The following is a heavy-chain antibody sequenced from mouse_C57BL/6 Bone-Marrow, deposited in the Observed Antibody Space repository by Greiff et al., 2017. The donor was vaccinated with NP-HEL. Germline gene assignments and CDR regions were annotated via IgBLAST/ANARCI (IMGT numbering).Heavy chain of an antibody. V-gene: IGHV1-19*01. D-gene: IGHD2-2*01. Sequence: VQLKESGPVLVKPGASVKMSCKASGYTFTDYYMNWVKQSHGKSLEWIGVINPYNGGTSYNQKFKGKATLTVDKSSSTAYMELNSLTSEDSAVYYCARWLRGFDYWGQGTTLTVSS. CDR1: GYTFTDYY. CDR3: ARWLRGFDY. CDR2: INPYNGGT. J-gene: IGHJ2*01.